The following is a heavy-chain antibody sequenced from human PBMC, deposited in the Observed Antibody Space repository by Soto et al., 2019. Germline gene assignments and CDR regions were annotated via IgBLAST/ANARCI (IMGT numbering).Heavy chain of an antibody. CDR2: MNPNSGNT. Sequence: QVQLVQSGAEVKKPGASVKVSCKASGYTFTSYDINWVRQATGQGLEWMGWMNPNSGNTGYAQKFQGRVTMTTNTSMSTAYMELSSLRSEGTAVYYCARGRSRTNYFDYWGQGTLVTVSS. V-gene: IGHV1-8*01. J-gene: IGHJ4*02. CDR3: ARGRSRTNYFDY. CDR1: GYTFTSYD.